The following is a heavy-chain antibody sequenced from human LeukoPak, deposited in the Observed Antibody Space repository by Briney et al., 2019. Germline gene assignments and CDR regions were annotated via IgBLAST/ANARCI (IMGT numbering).Heavy chain of an antibody. J-gene: IGHJ4*02. Sequence: SRINSDGSSTSYADSVKGRFTISRDNAKNTLYLQMNSLRAEDTAVYYCARSVAVVTATFGYWGQGTLVTVSS. CDR3: ARSVAVVTATFGY. CDR2: INSDGSST. D-gene: IGHD2-15*01. V-gene: IGHV3-74*01.